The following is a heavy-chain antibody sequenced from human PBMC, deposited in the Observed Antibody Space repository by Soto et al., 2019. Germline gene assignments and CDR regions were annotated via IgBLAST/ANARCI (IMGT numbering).Heavy chain of an antibody. Sequence: PGGSLRLSCAASGFIFSSYAMSWVRQAPGKGLEWVSAISGSGGSTYYADSVKGRFTISRDNSKNTLYLQMNSLRAEDTAVYYCAKGWDPRKTYYYYGMDVWGQGTTVTVSS. J-gene: IGHJ6*02. CDR2: ISGSGGST. D-gene: IGHD1-26*01. V-gene: IGHV3-23*01. CDR3: AKGWDPRKTYYYYGMDV. CDR1: GFIFSSYA.